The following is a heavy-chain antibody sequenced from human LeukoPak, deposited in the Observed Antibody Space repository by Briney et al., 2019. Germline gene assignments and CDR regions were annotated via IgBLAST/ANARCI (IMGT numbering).Heavy chain of an antibody. Sequence: GRSLRLSCAASGFTFSSYAMHWVRQAPGKGLEWVAVISYGGSNKYYADSVKGRFTISRDNSKNTLYLQMNSLRAEDTAVYYCARDPRQQLVLDYWGQGTLVTVSS. CDR2: ISYGGSNK. D-gene: IGHD6-13*01. J-gene: IGHJ4*02. CDR3: ARDPRQQLVLDY. CDR1: GFTFSSYA. V-gene: IGHV3-30*04.